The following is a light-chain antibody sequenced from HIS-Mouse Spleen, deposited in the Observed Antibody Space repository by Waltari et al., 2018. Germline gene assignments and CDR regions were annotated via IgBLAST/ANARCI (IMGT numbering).Light chain of an antibody. V-gene: IGLV2-8*01. Sequence: QSALTQPPSASGSPGQSVTISCTGTSSDVGGYNYVSWYQQHPGKAPKLMIYYVSKRPSGVPERFSGSKSGNTASLTVSGLQAEDEADYYCSSYAGSNNYVVFGGGTKLTVL. J-gene: IGLJ2*01. CDR1: SSDVGGYNY. CDR3: SSYAGSNNYVV. CDR2: YVS.